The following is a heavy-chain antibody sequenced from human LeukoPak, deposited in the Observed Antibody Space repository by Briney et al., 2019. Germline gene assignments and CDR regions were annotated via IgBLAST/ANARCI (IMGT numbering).Heavy chain of an antibody. CDR3: ARGLIAARLFDY. V-gene: IGHV4-59*01. CDR2: IYYSGST. CDR1: GGSFSGYY. D-gene: IGHD6-6*01. J-gene: IGHJ4*02. Sequence: SETLSLTCAVYGGSFSGYYWSWIRQPPGKGLEWIGYIYYSGSTNYNPSLKSRVTISVDTSKNQFSLKLGSVTAADTAVYYCARGLIAARLFDYWGQGTLVTVSS.